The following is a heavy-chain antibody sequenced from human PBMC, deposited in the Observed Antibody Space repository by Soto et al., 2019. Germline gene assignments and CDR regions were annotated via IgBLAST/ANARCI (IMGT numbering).Heavy chain of an antibody. V-gene: IGHV1-69*01. CDR3: ARDRALGYCSSTSCPPYGMDV. CDR2: IIPIFGTA. CDR1: GGTFSSYA. Sequence: QVQLVQSGAEVKKPGSSVKVSCKASGGTFSSYAISWVRQAPGQGLEWMGGIIPIFGTANYAQKFQGRGTITADESTSTAYMELSSLRSENTAVYYCARDRALGYCSSTSCPPYGMDVWGQGTTVTVSS. J-gene: IGHJ6*02. D-gene: IGHD2-2*01.